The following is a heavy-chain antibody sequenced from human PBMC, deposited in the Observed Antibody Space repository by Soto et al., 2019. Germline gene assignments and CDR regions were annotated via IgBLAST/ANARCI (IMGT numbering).Heavy chain of an antibody. J-gene: IGHJ4*02. CDR1: GFTFDDYT. D-gene: IGHD6-19*01. V-gene: IGHV3-43*01. Sequence: GGSLRLSCAASGFTFDDYTMHWVRQAPGKGLEWVSLISWDGGSTYYADSVKGRFTISRDNSKNSLYLQMNSLRTEDTALYYCAKDISRAPIAVAGLDYWGQGTLVTVSS. CDR3: AKDISRAPIAVAGLDY. CDR2: ISWDGGST.